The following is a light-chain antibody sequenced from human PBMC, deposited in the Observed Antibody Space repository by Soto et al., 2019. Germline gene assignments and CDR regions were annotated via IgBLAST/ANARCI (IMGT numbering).Light chain of an antibody. CDR3: QQYNSYSWT. J-gene: IGKJ1*01. CDR1: RSISSW. CDR2: DAS. Sequence: DIQMTQSPSTLSASVGDRVTITCRASRSISSWLAWYQQKPGKAPRLLIYDASSLKSGVPSRFSGSGSGTDFTVTISSLQTDDFATYYCQQYNSYSWTFGQGTKVEIK. V-gene: IGKV1-5*01.